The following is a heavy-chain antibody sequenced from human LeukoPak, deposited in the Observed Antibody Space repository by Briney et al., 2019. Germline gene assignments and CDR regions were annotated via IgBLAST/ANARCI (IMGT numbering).Heavy chain of an antibody. Sequence: GASVKVSCKASGGTFSSYAISWVRQAPGQGLEWMGGIIPIFGTANYAQKFQGRVTITADESTSTAYMELSSLRSEDTAVYYRGRATDYYYYGMDVWGQGTTVTVSS. V-gene: IGHV1-69*13. J-gene: IGHJ6*02. CDR1: GGTFSSYA. D-gene: IGHD1-26*01. CDR2: IIPIFGTA. CDR3: GRATDYYYYGMDV.